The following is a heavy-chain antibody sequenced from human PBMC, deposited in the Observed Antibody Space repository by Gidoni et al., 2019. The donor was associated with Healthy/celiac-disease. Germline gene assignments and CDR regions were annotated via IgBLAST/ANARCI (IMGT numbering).Heavy chain of an antibody. D-gene: IGHD3-9*01. CDR3: AKWTLRYFDWPQFDY. J-gene: IGHJ4*02. CDR2: ISGSGGST. V-gene: IGHV3-23*01. Sequence: VQLFESGGGLVQPGGSLCLSCAAFGFTFISYAMSWVRQAPGKGLELVSAISGSGGSTYYADSGKGRFTSSRDNSKNTRYLQMNSLRAEDTAVYYCAKWTLRYFDWPQFDYWGQGTLVTVSS. CDR1: GFTFISYA.